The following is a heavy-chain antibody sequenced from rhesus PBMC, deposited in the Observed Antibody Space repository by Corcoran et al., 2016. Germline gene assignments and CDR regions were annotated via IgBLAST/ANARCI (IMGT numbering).Heavy chain of an antibody. CDR2: INGNRGHT. J-gene: IGHJ4*01. CDR3: ASGRYCTGSGCYRVDY. CDR1: GASISSYW. Sequence: QVQLQESGPGLVKPSETLSLTCAVSGASISSYWWNWIRQPPGQGPEWIGEINGNRGHTTYAPPPKSRVTISKGASRNQFSLRLGCETAAETAVYYCASGRYCTGSGCYRVDYWGQGVLVTVSS. D-gene: IGHD2-21*01. V-gene: IGHV4-80*01.